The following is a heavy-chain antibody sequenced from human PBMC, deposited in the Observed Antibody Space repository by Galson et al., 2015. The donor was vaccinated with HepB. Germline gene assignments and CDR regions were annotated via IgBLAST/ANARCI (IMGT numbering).Heavy chain of an antibody. CDR2: IRSKAYGGTI. Sequence: SLRLSCAASGFTFGDYAMSWFRQAPGKGLEWVGFIRSKAYGGTIEYAASVKGRFTISRDDSKSIAYLQMNSLKTADTAVYYCTRDQRYTIFGVVIKAYYYHYYMDVWGKGTTVTVSS. J-gene: IGHJ6*03. CDR3: TRDQRYTIFGVVIKAYYYHYYMDV. CDR1: GFTFGDYA. D-gene: IGHD3-3*01. V-gene: IGHV3-49*03.